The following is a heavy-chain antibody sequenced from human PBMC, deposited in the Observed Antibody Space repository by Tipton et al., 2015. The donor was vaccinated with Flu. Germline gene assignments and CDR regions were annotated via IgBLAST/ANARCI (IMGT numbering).Heavy chain of an antibody. CDR2: ISRSGDTI. J-gene: IGHJ4*02. CDR3: ARDSGITGADDY. Sequence: GSLRLSCAASGFTFNSYAMTWVRQAPGKGLDWVSYISRSGDTIYYAGSVAGRFTISRDSDRDSLFLQMNSLREDDTAVYYCARDSGITGADDYWGQGTLVTVSS. CDR1: GFTFNSYA. D-gene: IGHD3-10*01. V-gene: IGHV3-48*02.